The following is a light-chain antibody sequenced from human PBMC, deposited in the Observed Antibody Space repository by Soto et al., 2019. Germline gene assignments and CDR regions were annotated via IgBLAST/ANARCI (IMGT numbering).Light chain of an antibody. V-gene: IGKV1-9*01. Sequence: IQLTQSPSSLSASVGDRVTITCRASQGISSYLAWYQHKPGKAPNLLIYAASTLQSGVPSRFSGSGSGTDFPLTLSSLQPEDFATYYCQQLNSYPLTFGGGTRWIS. J-gene: IGKJ4*01. CDR1: QGISSY. CDR3: QQLNSYPLT. CDR2: AAS.